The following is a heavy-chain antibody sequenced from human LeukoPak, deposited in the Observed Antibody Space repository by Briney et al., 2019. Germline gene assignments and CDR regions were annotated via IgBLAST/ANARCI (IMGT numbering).Heavy chain of an antibody. CDR1: GGSISSYY. J-gene: IGHJ6*02. CDR2: IYYSGST. Sequence: SETLSLTCAVSGGSISSYYWSWIRQPPGKGLEWIGYIYYSGSTNYNLSLKSRVTISVHTSKNQFSLKLSSVTAADTAVYYCARGPGDYKQETYYYYYGMDVWGQGTTVTVSS. V-gene: IGHV4-59*01. CDR3: ARGPGDYKQETYYYYYGMDV. D-gene: IGHD4-17*01.